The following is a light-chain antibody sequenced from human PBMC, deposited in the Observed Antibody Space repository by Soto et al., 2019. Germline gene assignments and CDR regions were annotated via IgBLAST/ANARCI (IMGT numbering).Light chain of an antibody. Sequence: DIVMTQSPLSLPVIPGEPASISCRSSQSLLHSNGYNYLDWYLQKPGQSPQLLIYLGSNRTSGVPDRFSGGGSGTDFTLKISRVEAEDVGVYYCMQALQTPWTFGQGTKV. CDR1: QSLLHSNGYNY. J-gene: IGKJ1*01. CDR3: MQALQTPWT. CDR2: LGS. V-gene: IGKV2-28*01.